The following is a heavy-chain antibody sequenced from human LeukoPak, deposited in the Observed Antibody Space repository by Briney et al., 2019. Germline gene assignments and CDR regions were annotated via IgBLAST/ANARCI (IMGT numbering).Heavy chain of an antibody. D-gene: IGHD6-13*01. Sequence: GGSLRLSCAASGFTFSSYAMSWVRQAPGKGLEWVSAISGSGGSTYYADSVKGRFTISRDNSKNTLYLQVNSLRAEDTAVYYCAKDSEWFSSSWFDETGFDYWGQGTLVTVSS. CDR3: AKDSEWFSSSWFDETGFDY. J-gene: IGHJ4*02. V-gene: IGHV3-23*01. CDR1: GFTFSSYA. CDR2: ISGSGGST.